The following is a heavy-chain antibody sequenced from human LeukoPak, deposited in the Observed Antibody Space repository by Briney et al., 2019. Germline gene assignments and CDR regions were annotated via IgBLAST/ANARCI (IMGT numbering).Heavy chain of an antibody. CDR1: GFTFRNYG. J-gene: IGHJ2*01. Sequence: GGSLRLSCAASGFTFRNYGKHWVRQAPGKGLEWVGVIWYDGSNKYYGDSVKGRFTISRDNSQNTLSLQMDSLRAEDTAIYYCARDRNWATRNWYFDLWGRGTLVTVSS. D-gene: IGHD5-24*01. CDR2: IWYDGSNK. V-gene: IGHV3-33*01. CDR3: ARDRNWATRNWYFDL.